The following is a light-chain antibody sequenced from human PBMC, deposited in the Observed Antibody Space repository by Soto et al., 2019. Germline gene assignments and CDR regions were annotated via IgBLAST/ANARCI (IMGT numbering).Light chain of an antibody. J-gene: IGKJ5*01. Sequence: DIQMTQSPSTLSASVGDRVTIACRASQTISSWLAWYQQKPGKAPKLLIYDGSTLESGVPSRFSGSGSGTEFTLTISGLLPEDFATYHCQQLNTLPFTFGQGTRLEIK. CDR2: DGS. V-gene: IGKV1-5*01. CDR1: QTISSW. CDR3: QQLNTLPFT.